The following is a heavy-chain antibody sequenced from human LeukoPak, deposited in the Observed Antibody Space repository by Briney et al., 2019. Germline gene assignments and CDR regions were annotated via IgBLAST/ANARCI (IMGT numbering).Heavy chain of an antibody. D-gene: IGHD3-10*01. Sequence: SETLSLTCTVSGGSISSSRYYWAWIRQPPGKGLDWIGSISYSGGTYYNSSLKSRLTISVDTSKNQFSLKLSSVTAADTAVYYCLRSHGAYWGQGTLVTVSS. J-gene: IGHJ4*02. CDR2: ISYSGGT. CDR3: LRSHGAY. CDR1: GGSISSSRYY. V-gene: IGHV4-39*01.